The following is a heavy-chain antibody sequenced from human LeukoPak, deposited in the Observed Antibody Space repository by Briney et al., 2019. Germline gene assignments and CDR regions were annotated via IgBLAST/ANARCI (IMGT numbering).Heavy chain of an antibody. Sequence: PSETLSLTCAVYGGSFSGYYWSWIRQPPGKGLEWIEEISHSGSTNYNPSLKSRVTISVDTSKNQFSLKLSSVTAADTAVYYCARGRHYYDSSGYFSGSYFDYWGQGTLVTVSS. D-gene: IGHD3-22*01. V-gene: IGHV4-34*01. CDR3: ARGRHYYDSSGYFSGSYFDY. CDR2: ISHSGST. CDR1: GGSFSGYY. J-gene: IGHJ4*02.